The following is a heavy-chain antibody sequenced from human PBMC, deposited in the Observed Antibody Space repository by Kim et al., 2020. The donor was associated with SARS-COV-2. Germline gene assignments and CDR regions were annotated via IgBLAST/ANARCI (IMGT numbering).Heavy chain of an antibody. V-gene: IGHV3-48*03. CDR2: ISSSGSTI. CDR1: GFTFSSYE. J-gene: IGHJ6*02. CDR3: ARARARLMITFGGIIPYMDV. Sequence: GGSLRLSCAASGFTFSSYEMNWVRQAPGKGLEWVSYISSSGSTIYYVDSVKGRFTIFRDNAKNSLYLQMNSLRAEDTAVYYCARARARLMITFGGIIPYMDVWGQGTTVTVSS. D-gene: IGHD3-16*02.